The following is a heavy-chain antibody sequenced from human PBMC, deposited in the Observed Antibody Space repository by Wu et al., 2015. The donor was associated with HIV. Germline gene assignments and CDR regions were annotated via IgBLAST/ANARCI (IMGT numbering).Heavy chain of an antibody. V-gene: IGHV4-30-4*08. Sequence: QVQLQESGPGLVKPSQTLSLSCTVSGGSISSDDSYWSWIRQPPGKDLEWIGYIHNSGSTYYNPSLQSRVMISEDTSKNQFSLNLNSVIAADTAVYYCAREILMKIGDHAPRYFDSWGQGTLVTVSS. CDR1: GGSISSDDSY. CDR2: IHNSGST. D-gene: IGHD3-16*02. J-gene: IGHJ4*02. CDR3: AREILMKIGDHAPRYFDS.